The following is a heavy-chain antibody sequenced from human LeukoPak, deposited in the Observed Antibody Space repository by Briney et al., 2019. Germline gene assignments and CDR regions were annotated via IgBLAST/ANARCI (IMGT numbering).Heavy chain of an antibody. D-gene: IGHD3-10*01. V-gene: IGHV3-43*01. CDR3: AKGSPFSGASDS. Sequence: GGSLRLSCAASGFTFDDYTMTWVRQAPGKGLEWVSLISWDGSRTYYVDSVKGRFTISRDNSKNFLYLQMHSLRSEDTALYYCAKGSPFSGASDSWGQGTLVTVSS. J-gene: IGHJ4*02. CDR2: ISWDGSRT. CDR1: GFTFDDYT.